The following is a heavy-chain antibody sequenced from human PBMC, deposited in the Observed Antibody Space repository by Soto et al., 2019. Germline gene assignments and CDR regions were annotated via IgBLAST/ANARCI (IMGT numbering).Heavy chain of an antibody. CDR3: TRQWLLWGPFEY. D-gene: IGHD3-3*01. J-gene: IGHJ4*01. CDR1: GFTFSDST. V-gene: IGHV3-73*01. Sequence: PGGSLRLSCAASGFTFSDSTIHWVRQASGKGLEGVGRIRGKANTYATSFAASVKGRFTISRDDSKNTAYLQMNSLNIEDTAVYYCTRQWLLWGPFEYWGHGSLVTVSS. CDR2: IRGKANTYAT.